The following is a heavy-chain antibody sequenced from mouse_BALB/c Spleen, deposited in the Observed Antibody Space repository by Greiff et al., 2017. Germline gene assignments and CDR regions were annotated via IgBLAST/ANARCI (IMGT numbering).Heavy chain of an antibody. J-gene: IGHJ3*01. CDR2: ISYSGST. Sequence: DVKLVESGPGLVKPSQSLSLTCTVTGYSITSDYAWNWIRQFPGNKLEWMGYISYSGSTSYNPSLKSRISITRDTSKNQFFLQLNSVTTEDTATYYCARAVGIPFAYWGQGTLVTVSA. D-gene: IGHD1-1*02. CDR3: ARAVGIPFAY. V-gene: IGHV3-2*02. CDR1: GYSITSDYA.